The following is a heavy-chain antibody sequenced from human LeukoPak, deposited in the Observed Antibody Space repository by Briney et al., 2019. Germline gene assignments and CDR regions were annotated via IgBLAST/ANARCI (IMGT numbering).Heavy chain of an antibody. CDR1: GFTVSSYY. Sequence: GGSLRLSCAASGFTVSSYYMSWVRQAPGKGLEWVSTIYSGDSTFYADSVKGRFTISRDKSKNTLYLQMNSLRAEDTAVYYCARDPLVPGVYFDYWGQGTLVTVSS. CDR3: ARDPLVPGVYFDY. J-gene: IGHJ4*02. D-gene: IGHD2-2*01. V-gene: IGHV3-53*01. CDR2: IYSGDST.